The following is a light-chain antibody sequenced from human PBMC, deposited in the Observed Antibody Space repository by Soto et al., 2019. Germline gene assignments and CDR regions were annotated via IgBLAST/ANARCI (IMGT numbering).Light chain of an antibody. J-gene: IGLJ2*01. Sequence: QSVLTQPASVSGSPGQSITISCTGTSSDVGRYNIVSWYQQHPGKAPKLMIYEGSKRPSGVSNRFSGSKSGNTASLTISGPQAEDEADYYCSSFTISRNTVIFGGGTKVTVL. CDR2: EGS. CDR1: SSDVGRYNI. V-gene: IGLV2-14*02. CDR3: SSFTISRNTVI.